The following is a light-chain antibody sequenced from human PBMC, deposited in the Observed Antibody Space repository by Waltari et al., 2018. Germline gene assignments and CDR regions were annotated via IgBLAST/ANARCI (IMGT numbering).Light chain of an antibody. CDR2: SAS. CDR3: QESYSSPPST. Sequence: DIQMTQSPSSLSAVVGDRVTITCRASQSIGNYLNWYQQKPGKAPQLLIYSASSLQSGVPSRFSGRGSGTEFSLTISGLQPDDFVTYYCQESYSSPPSTFGQGTKVDIK. J-gene: IGKJ1*01. CDR1: QSIGNY. V-gene: IGKV1-39*01.